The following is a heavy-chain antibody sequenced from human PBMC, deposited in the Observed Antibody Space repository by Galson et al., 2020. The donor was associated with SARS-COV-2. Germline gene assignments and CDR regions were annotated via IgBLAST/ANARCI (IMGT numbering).Heavy chain of an antibody. V-gene: IGHV5-51*01. Sequence: GSLKISCKGSGYSFTSYWIGWVRQMPGKGLEWMGIIYPGDSDTRYSPSFQGQVTISADKSISTAYLQWSSLKASDTAMYYCARMDGYYDSSGYYYFDYWGQGTLVTVSS. D-gene: IGHD3-22*01. CDR2: IYPGDSDT. CDR1: GYSFTSYW. CDR3: ARMDGYYDSSGYYYFDY. J-gene: IGHJ4*02.